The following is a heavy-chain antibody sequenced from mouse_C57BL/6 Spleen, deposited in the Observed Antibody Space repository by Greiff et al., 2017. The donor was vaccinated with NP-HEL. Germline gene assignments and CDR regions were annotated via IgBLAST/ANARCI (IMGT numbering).Heavy chain of an antibody. Sequence: EVQLQQSGPELVKPGASVKISCKASRYTFTDYYMNWVKQSHGKSLEWIGDINPNNGGTSYNQKFKGKATLTVDKSASTAYMELRSLTSEDSAVYYCARSWLLAMDYWGQGTSVTVSS. V-gene: IGHV1-26*01. D-gene: IGHD2-3*01. J-gene: IGHJ4*01. CDR3: ARSWLLAMDY. CDR1: RYTFTDYY. CDR2: INPNNGGT.